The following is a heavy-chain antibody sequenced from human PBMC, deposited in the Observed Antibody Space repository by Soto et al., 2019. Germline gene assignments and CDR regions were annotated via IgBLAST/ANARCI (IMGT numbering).Heavy chain of an antibody. Sequence: SETLSLTCTVSGASISSYYWSWIRQPLGKGLEWIGYIYYSGSTNYNPSLKSRVTISVDTSKNQFSLKLSSVTAADTAVYYCARRVTMVRGEVFDPWGQGTLVTVSS. D-gene: IGHD3-10*01. V-gene: IGHV4-59*08. J-gene: IGHJ5*02. CDR3: ARRVTMVRGEVFDP. CDR2: IYYSGST. CDR1: GASISSYY.